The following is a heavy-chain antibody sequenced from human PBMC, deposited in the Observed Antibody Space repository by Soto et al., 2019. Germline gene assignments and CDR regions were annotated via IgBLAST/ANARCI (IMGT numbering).Heavy chain of an antibody. Sequence: PSETLSLTCAVYGGSFSGYYWSWIRQPPGKGLEWIGEINHSGSTNYNPSLKSRVTISVDTSKNQFSLKLSSVTAADTAVYYCARDGKKRKGGNWFDPWGQGTLVTVSS. CDR3: ARDGKKRKGGNWFDP. J-gene: IGHJ5*02. CDR2: INHSGST. V-gene: IGHV4-34*01. CDR1: GGSFSGYY.